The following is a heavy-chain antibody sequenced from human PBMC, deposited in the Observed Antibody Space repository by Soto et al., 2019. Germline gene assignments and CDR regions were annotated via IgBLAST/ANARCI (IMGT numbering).Heavy chain of an antibody. J-gene: IGHJ3*02. CDR1: GFTFSSTW. V-gene: IGHV3-15*01. CDR2: IKSKADGETS. CDR3: TTVEADVAYGFHI. D-gene: IGHD2-21*01. Sequence: EEQLLESGGGFVKPGGSLRLSCAASGFTFSSTWMSWVRQVPGKGLEWIGRIKSKADGETSDYAAPLKDRFAISRDDSRDMLFLQINSLQIDDTGVYYCTTVEADVAYGFHIWGQGTVVTVSS.